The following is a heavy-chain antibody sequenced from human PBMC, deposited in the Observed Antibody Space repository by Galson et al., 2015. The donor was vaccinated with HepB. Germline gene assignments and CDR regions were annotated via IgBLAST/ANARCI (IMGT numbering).Heavy chain of an antibody. Sequence: SVKVSCKASGYTFTSYALSWVRQAPGQGLEWMGWIGGYNDNTNYAQKFQGRVTMTTDTSTSAAYMELRSLRSDDTAVYYCARNTSDKGAFDVWGQGTLVTVSS. D-gene: IGHD1/OR15-1a*01. J-gene: IGHJ3*01. CDR1: GYTFTSYA. V-gene: IGHV1-18*01. CDR2: IGGYNDNT. CDR3: ARNTSDKGAFDV.